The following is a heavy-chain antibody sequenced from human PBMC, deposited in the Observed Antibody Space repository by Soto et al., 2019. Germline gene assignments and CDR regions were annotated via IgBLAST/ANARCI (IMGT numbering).Heavy chain of an antibody. CDR3: ARGPNWGYRFDS. CDR1: GGTFSGHA. V-gene: IGHV1-69*06. J-gene: IGHJ4*02. CDR2: LIPLFGTT. D-gene: IGHD7-27*01. Sequence: VQLVQSGAEVKKPGSSVKVSCEASGGTFSGHAISWVRQAPGQGPEWMGGLIPLFGTTQHAQNFQGRLTITADKSTSTAYMELTSLRFDDTAIYYFARGPNWGYRFDSWGQGTLVTVSS.